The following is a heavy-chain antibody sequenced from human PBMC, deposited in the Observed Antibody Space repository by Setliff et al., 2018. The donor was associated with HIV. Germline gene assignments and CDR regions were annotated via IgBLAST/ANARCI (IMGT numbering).Heavy chain of an antibody. J-gene: IGHJ5*01. Sequence: SETLSLTCAVSGYSISSGYYWGWIRQPPGKGLQWIGSIFHSGSTYYNPSLRSRVTISLDTSKTQFSLSLTSVTAADTAMYYCARQPTDTSGYNNWFDSWGQGTLVTVSS. CDR2: IFHSGST. V-gene: IGHV4-38-2*01. D-gene: IGHD3-3*01. CDR1: GYSISSGYY. CDR3: ARQPTDTSGYNNWFDS.